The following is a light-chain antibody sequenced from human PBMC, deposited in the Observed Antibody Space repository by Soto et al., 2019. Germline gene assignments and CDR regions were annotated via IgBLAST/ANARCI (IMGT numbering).Light chain of an antibody. V-gene: IGKV1-39*01. J-gene: IGKJ1*01. Sequence: DIQMTQSPSSLSASVGDRVTITCRASQSISNYLNWYQQKPGKAPKLLMYAASSLQSGVPSRFGGSGSGTDYTLTSSSRQPEDFATYYCQQSYSTPRTFGQGTKVEIK. CDR2: AAS. CDR1: QSISNY. CDR3: QQSYSTPRT.